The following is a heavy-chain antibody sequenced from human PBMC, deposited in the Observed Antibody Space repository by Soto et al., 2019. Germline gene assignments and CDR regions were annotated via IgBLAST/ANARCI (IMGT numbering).Heavy chain of an antibody. Sequence: GESLKISCKGSVYSFTSYWISWVRQMPGKGLEWMGRIDPSDSYTNYSPSFQGHVTISADKSISTAYLQWSSLKASDTAMYYCARTIGYSYGYYYYYGMDVWGQGTTVTVSS. CDR1: VYSFTSYW. V-gene: IGHV5-10-1*01. CDR2: IDPSDSYT. D-gene: IGHD5-18*01. CDR3: ARTIGYSYGYYYYYGMDV. J-gene: IGHJ6*02.